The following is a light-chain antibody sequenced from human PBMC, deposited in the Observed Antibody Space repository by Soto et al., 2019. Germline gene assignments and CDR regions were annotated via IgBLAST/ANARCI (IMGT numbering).Light chain of an antibody. Sequence: DIQMTQSPSSLSASVGDRVTITCRARQSIGSYVNWYQLKPGKAPNLLIYAASTLRSGVPSRFAGSGYGTDFSLTISNLQLEDFATYYCQQGYIIPRVFGQGTTVAIK. CDR1: QSIGSY. CDR3: QQGYIIPRV. CDR2: AAS. J-gene: IGKJ1*01. V-gene: IGKV1-39*01.